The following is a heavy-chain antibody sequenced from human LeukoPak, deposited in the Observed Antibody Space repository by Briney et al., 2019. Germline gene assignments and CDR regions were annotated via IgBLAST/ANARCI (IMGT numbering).Heavy chain of an antibody. CDR2: ISGSGETT. CDR1: GFTLSNYA. CDR3: AKRRDAGITGTTGGLDV. V-gene: IGHV3-23*01. Sequence: GGSLRLSCAASGFTLSNYAMSWVRQAPGKGLEWVSGISGSGETTLYADSVRGRFAISRDISKTTLYLQINSLRAEDAAVYYCAKRRDAGITGTTGGLDVWGQGTTVTVSS. J-gene: IGHJ3*01. D-gene: IGHD1-20*01.